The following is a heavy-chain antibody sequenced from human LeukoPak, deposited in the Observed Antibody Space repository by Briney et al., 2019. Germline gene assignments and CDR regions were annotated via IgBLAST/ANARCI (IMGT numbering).Heavy chain of an antibody. CDR1: GFTFSTYW. Sequence: PGGSLRLSCAASGFTFSTYWMHWVRQAPGKGLVWVSRINSDGSTTSYADSVMGRFTISRDNAKNTLYLQMNSLRAEDTAVYYCARVIYSGWEGELSDWGQGTLATVSS. V-gene: IGHV3-74*01. J-gene: IGHJ4*02. CDR2: INSDGSTT. CDR3: ARVIYSGWEGELSD. D-gene: IGHD6-19*01.